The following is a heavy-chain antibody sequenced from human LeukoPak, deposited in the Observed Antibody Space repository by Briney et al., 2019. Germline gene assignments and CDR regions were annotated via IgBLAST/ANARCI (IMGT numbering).Heavy chain of an antibody. CDR3: ARPNWARRYFDY. CDR1: GYIFTSYS. V-gene: IGHV5-51*01. CDR2: ICPYDSEI. Sequence: HGESLKISCKGSGYIFTSYSIAWVRQMPGKGLEWMGVICPYDSEIRYSPSFQGQVTISADKSISTAYLQWSSLKASDTAMYYCARPNWARRYFDYWGQGTLVTVSS. J-gene: IGHJ4*02. D-gene: IGHD7-27*01.